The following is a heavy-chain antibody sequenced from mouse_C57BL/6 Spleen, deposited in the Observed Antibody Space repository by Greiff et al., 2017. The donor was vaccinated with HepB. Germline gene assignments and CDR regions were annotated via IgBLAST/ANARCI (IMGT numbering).Heavy chain of an antibody. CDR3: ARGYYGSSYGAY. CDR1: GYAFSSSW. Sequence: QVQLKESGPELVKPGASVKISCKASGYAFSSSWMNWVKQRPGKGLEWIGRIYPGDGDTNYNGKFKGKATLTADKSSSTAYMQLSSLTSEDSAVYFCARGYYGSSYGAYWGQGTLVTVSA. D-gene: IGHD1-1*01. J-gene: IGHJ3*01. V-gene: IGHV1-82*01. CDR2: IYPGDGDT.